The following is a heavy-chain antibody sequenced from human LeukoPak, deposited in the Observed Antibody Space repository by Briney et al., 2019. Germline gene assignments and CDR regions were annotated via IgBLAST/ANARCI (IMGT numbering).Heavy chain of an antibody. CDR3: TRRVGGTPDY. V-gene: IGHV3-23*01. CDR2: IGIDVRDS. D-gene: IGHD1-26*01. CDR1: GFTFSNYV. Sequence: SGGSLRLSCAASGFTFSNYVMTWVRQAPGKGLEWVSAIGIDVRDSDYADSVKGRFTISRDNSKNTVYLQMNSLRAEDTGLYYCTRRVGGTPDYWGLGTLVTASS. J-gene: IGHJ4*02.